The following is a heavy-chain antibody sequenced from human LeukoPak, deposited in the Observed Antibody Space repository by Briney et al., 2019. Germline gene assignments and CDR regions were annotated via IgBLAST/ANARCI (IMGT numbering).Heavy chain of an antibody. Sequence: GGSLRLSCAASGFTFSSYAMHWVRQAPGKGLEWVANIKEDGSQKYYADSVKGRFTISRDNAKNSLYLQLNSLRAEDTAMYYCAGDRGYLQFDYWGQGTLVTVSS. V-gene: IGHV3-7*03. CDR2: IKEDGSQK. CDR1: GFTFSSYA. J-gene: IGHJ4*02. CDR3: AGDRGYLQFDY. D-gene: IGHD3-10*01.